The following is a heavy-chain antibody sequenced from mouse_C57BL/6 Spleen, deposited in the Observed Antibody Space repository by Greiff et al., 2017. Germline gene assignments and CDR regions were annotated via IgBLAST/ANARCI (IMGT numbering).Heavy chain of an antibody. CDR1: GFTFSSYG. D-gene: IGHD3-2*02. J-gene: IGHJ3*01. CDR3: ASHSSGYWFAY. CDR2: ISSGGSYT. Sequence: EVKVVESGGDLVKPGGSLKLSCAASGFTFSSYGMSWVRQTPDKRLEWVATISSGGSYTYYPDSVKGRFTISRDNAKNTLYLQMSSLKSEDTAMYYCASHSSGYWFAYWGQGTLVTVSA. V-gene: IGHV5-6*01.